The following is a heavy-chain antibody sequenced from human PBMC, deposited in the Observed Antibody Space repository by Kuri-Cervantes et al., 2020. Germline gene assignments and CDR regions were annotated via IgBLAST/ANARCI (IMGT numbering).Heavy chain of an antibody. CDR1: GYSFTSYW. D-gene: IGHD5-12*01. CDR2: IYPGDSDT. J-gene: IGHJ3*02. CDR3: ARRGIVATIKDAFDI. Sequence: KVSCKGSGYSFTSYWIGWVRQMPGKGLEWMGIIYPGDSDTRYSPSSQGQVTISADKSISTAYLQWSSLKASDTAMYYCARRGIVATIKDAFDIWGQGTMVTVSS. V-gene: IGHV5-51*01.